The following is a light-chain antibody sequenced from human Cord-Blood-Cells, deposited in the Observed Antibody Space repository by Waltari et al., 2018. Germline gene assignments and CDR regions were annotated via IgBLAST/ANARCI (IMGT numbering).Light chain of an antibody. V-gene: IGKV1-5*01. CDR2: DDS. CDR3: QQYNSYS. CDR1: QSISSW. Sequence: IQMTQSPSTLSASVGDRVTITCRASQSISSWLDWYQQKPGKAPKLLIYDDSSLESGVTSRFSGSGSGTEFTLTISSLQPDDFASYYCQQYNSYSFGPGTKVDIK. J-gene: IGKJ3*01.